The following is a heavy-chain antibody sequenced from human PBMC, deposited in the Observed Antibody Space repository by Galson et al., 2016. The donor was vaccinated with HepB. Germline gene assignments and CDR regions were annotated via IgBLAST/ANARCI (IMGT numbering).Heavy chain of an antibody. CDR3: ARKSPSGSYNYWDFDL. CDR2: INSDENNI. D-gene: IGHD1-26*01. J-gene: IGHJ2*01. Sequence: SLRLSCAASGFTFSSYWMHWVRQAPGKGLVWVSRINSDENNISHADSVKGRFTISRDNAKNTLYLQMNSLRVEDTALYYCARKSPSGSYNYWDFDLWGRGTQVTVSS. V-gene: IGHV3-74*01. CDR1: GFTFSSYW.